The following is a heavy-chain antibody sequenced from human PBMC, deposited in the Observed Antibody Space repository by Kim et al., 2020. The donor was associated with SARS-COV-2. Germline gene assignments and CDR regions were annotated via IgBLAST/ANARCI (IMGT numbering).Heavy chain of an antibody. V-gene: IGHV4-34*01. D-gene: IGHD1-20*01. Sequence: STNYNPSLKSRVTISVDTSKNQFSLKLSSVTATDTAVYYCARVTGTSFDYWGRGTLVTV. J-gene: IGHJ4*02. CDR2: ST. CDR3: ARVTGTSFDY.